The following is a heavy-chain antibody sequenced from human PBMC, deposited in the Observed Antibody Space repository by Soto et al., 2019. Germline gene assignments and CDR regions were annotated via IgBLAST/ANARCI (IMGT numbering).Heavy chain of an antibody. J-gene: IGHJ3*02. CDR2: ISAYNGNT. CDR3: ARDWIVVVAATSPAFDI. V-gene: IGHV1-18*01. CDR1: GYTFTSYG. D-gene: IGHD2-15*01. Sequence: QVQLVQSGAEVKKPGASVKVSCKASGYTFTSYGISWVRQAPGQGLEWMGWISAYNGNTNYAQKLQGRVTITTDTSTRTAYMELRSLRSDDTAVYYCARDWIVVVAATSPAFDIWGQATMVTVSS.